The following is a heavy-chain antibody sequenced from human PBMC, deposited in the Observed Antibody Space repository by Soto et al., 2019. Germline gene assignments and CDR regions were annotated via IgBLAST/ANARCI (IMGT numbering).Heavy chain of an antibody. CDR2: INPSGGST. D-gene: IGHD2-21*02. CDR3: ARVLPGGGDPFDY. J-gene: IGHJ4*02. V-gene: IGHV1-46*01. Sequence: ASVKVSGKASGDTFTSYYMHFVRQAPGQGLEWMGIINPSGGSTSYAQNFQGRVTMTRDTSTSTVYMELSSLRSEDTAVYYCARVLPGGGDPFDYWGQGTLVTVSS. CDR1: GDTFTSYY.